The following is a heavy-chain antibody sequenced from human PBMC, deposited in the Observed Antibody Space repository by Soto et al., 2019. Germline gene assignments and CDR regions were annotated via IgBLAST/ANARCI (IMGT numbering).Heavy chain of an antibody. V-gene: IGHV4-59*01. Sequence: NPSETLSLTCTVSGGSISSYYWSWIRQPPGKGLEWIGYIYYSGSTNYNPSLKSRVTISVDTSKNQFSLKLSSVTAADTAVYYCARAVLWSGYLIDYWGQGTLVTVSS. CDR1: GGSISSYY. D-gene: IGHD3-3*01. J-gene: IGHJ4*02. CDR3: ARAVLWSGYLIDY. CDR2: IYYSGST.